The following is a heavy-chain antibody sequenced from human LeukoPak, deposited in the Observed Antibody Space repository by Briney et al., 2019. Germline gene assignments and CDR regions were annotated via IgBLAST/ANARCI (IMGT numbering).Heavy chain of an antibody. CDR3: ARDPEIVVVPAASDAFDI. CDR2: ICYDGSNK. D-gene: IGHD2-2*01. V-gene: IGHV3-33*01. J-gene: IGHJ3*02. Sequence: PGRSLRLSCAASGFTFSSYGMHWVRQAPGKGLEWVAVICYDGSNKYYVDSVKGRFTISRDNSKNTLYLQMNSLRAEDTAVYYCARDPEIVVVPAASDAFDIWGQGTMVTVSS. CDR1: GFTFSSYG.